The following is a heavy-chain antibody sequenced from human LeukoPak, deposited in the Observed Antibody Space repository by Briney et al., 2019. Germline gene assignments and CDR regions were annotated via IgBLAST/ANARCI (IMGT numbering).Heavy chain of an antibody. CDR1: GFTFSSYG. J-gene: IGHJ4*02. Sequence: GGSLRLSCAASGFTFSSYGMHWVRQAPGKGLEWVAFIRYDGSNKYYADSVKGRFTISRDNSKNTLYLQMNSLRAEDTAVYYCAKDLYSGSYRGGDYFDYWGQGTLVTVSS. CDR2: IRYDGSNK. CDR3: AKDLYSGSYRGGDYFDY. V-gene: IGHV3-30*02. D-gene: IGHD1-26*01.